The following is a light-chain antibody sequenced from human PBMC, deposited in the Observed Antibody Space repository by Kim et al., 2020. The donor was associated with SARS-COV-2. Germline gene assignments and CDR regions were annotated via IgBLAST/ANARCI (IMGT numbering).Light chain of an antibody. V-gene: IGLV6-57*03. CDR1: TGTIASRF. CDR3: QSSDSNSNWV. J-gene: IGLJ3*02. CDR2: EDD. Sequence: KPITLSCTRSTGTIASRFVQWYQQRPGSAPTTVIYEDDRRPSGVPVRFSGSLDSSSNSASLTISGLKSEDEADYYCQSSDSNSNWVFGGGTQLTVL.